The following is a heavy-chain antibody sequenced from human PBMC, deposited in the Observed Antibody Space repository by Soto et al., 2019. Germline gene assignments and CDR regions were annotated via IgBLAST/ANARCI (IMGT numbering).Heavy chain of an antibody. CDR2: ISGNGGST. Sequence: EVQVLESGGGLVQPGGSLRLSCAASGFTFRNYAMSWVRQAPGKGLEWVSVISGNGGSTYYADSVKGRFTISRDNSKNTLYVQMNSLRADDTAVYYSAKESENYHSGVDYWGQGTLVTVSS. CDR1: GFTFRNYA. J-gene: IGHJ4*02. D-gene: IGHD1-7*01. CDR3: AKESENYHSGVDY. V-gene: IGHV3-23*01.